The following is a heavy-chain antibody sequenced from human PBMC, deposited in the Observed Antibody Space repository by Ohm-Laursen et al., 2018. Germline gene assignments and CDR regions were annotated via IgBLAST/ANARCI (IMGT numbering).Heavy chain of an antibody. CDR1: GSTFGPFT. D-gene: IGHD3-16*01. Sequence: GSLRLSCSASGSTFGPFTMNWVRQAPGKGLEWVSGVNSGGGTYYANSVKGRFTISRDNSKNMVYLLMGSLRAEDTAVYYCGKDPYDYVWGSYDYWGQGTLVTVSS. J-gene: IGHJ4*02. CDR2: VNSGGGT. CDR3: GKDPYDYVWGSYDY. V-gene: IGHV3-23*01.